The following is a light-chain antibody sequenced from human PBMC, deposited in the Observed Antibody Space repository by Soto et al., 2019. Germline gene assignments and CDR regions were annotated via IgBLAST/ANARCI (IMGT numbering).Light chain of an antibody. J-gene: IGLJ1*01. V-gene: IGLV2-14*01. CDR1: SSDVGAYNY. CDR2: HVT. CDR3: CSYTTSNTFV. Sequence: QSALTQPASVSGSLGQSITISCSGNSSDVGAYNYVSWYQQYPGKAPKLMIYHVTDRPSGVSSRFSGSKSGNTASLTISGLQAEDEADYYCCSYTTSNTFVFGTGTKLTVL.